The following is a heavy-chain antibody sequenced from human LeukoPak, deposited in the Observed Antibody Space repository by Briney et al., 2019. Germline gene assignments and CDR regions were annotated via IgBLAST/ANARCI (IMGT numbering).Heavy chain of an antibody. CDR3: ARGMVVAAKVLVY. CDR2: IKQDGSEK. CDR1: GFTFSSYW. D-gene: IGHD2-15*01. Sequence: GGSLRLSCAASGFTFSSYWMSWVRQAPGKGLEWVANIKQDGSEKYYVDSVKGRFTISRDNAKNSLYLQMNSLRAEDTAVYYCARGMVVAAKVLVYWGQGTLVTVSS. J-gene: IGHJ4*02. V-gene: IGHV3-7*01.